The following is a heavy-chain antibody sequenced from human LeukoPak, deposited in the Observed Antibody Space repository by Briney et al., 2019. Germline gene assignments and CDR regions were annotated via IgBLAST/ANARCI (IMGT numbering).Heavy chain of an antibody. D-gene: IGHD2-2*02. Sequence: GGSLRLSCADSGFTFSDYYMSWIRQAPGKGLEWVSYISSSGSTIYYADSVKGRFTISRDNAKNSLYLQMNSLRAEDTAVYYCARDVGVVVPAAIRGWFDPWGQGTLVTVSS. CDR3: ARDVGVVVPAAIRGWFDP. V-gene: IGHV3-11*01. CDR1: GFTFSDYY. J-gene: IGHJ5*02. CDR2: ISSSGSTI.